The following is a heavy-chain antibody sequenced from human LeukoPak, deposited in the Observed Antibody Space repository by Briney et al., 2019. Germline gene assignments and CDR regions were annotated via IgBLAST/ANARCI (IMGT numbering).Heavy chain of an antibody. Sequence: GGSLRLSCAASGSTFSSYWMHWVRQAPGKGLVWVSRIYSDGSITNYADSVKGRFTISRDNAKNTLYLQMNSPRVEDTAVYFCVRGLDSSGSSLPFDYWGQGTLVTVSS. CDR3: VRGLDSSGSSLPFDY. V-gene: IGHV3-74*01. J-gene: IGHJ4*02. CDR2: IYSDGSIT. CDR1: GSTFSSYW. D-gene: IGHD6-19*01.